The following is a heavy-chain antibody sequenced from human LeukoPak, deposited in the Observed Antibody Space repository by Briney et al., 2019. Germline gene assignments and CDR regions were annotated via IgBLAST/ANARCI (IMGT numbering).Heavy chain of an antibody. V-gene: IGHV1-8*01. J-gene: IGHJ6*02. Sequence: ASVKVSCKASGYTFTSYDINWVRQATGQGLEWMGWMNPNSGNTGYAQKFQGRVTMTRNTSISTAYMELSSLRSEDTAVYYCARDHDYYYGMDVWGQGTTVTVSS. CDR2: MNPNSGNT. CDR1: GYTFTSYD. CDR3: ARDHDYYYGMDV.